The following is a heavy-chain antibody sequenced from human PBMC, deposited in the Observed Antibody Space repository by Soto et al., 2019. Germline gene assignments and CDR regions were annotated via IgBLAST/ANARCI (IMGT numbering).Heavy chain of an antibody. Sequence: SGPTLVNPTQTLTLTCPLSGFSLSTSGMCVSWIRQPPGKALEWLARIDWDDDKYYSTSLKTRLTISKDTSKNQVVLTMTNMDPVDTATYYCARDYGGIGQTYYYGMDVWGQGTTVTSP. D-gene: IGHD4-17*01. CDR2: IDWDDDK. CDR1: GFSLSTSGMC. V-gene: IGHV2-70*11. J-gene: IGHJ6*02. CDR3: ARDYGGIGQTYYYGMDV.